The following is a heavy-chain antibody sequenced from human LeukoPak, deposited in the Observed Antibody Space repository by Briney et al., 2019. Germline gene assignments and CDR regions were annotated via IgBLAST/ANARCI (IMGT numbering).Heavy chain of an antibody. J-gene: IGHJ4*02. Sequence: GGSLRLSCAASGFTFSSYWMHWVRQPPGKGPVWVTRINSDGTTTSYADSVKSRFTVSRDNAKNTLYLQMNSLRAEDTAVYYCARVGSGGNCNWGQGTLVTVSS. CDR2: INSDGTTT. CDR3: ARVGSGGNCN. CDR1: GFTFSSYW. V-gene: IGHV3-74*01. D-gene: IGHD2-15*01.